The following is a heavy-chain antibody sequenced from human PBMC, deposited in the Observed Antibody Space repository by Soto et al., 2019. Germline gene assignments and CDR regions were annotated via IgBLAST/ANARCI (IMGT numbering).Heavy chain of an antibody. J-gene: IGHJ4*02. D-gene: IGHD2-21*02. CDR3: ARTRTAFYRYYFDS. CDR2: ISGSGGAT. Sequence: EVQLLESGGGFVQPGGSLTLSCSMSGFTFKDCAISWVRQAPGKGLEWVSGISGSGGATYYTDSVEGRFTISKDFSKNTVSLQMTGLRVDDTAVYYCARTRTAFYRYYFDSWGQGALVTVSS. CDR1: GFTFKDCA. V-gene: IGHV3-23*01.